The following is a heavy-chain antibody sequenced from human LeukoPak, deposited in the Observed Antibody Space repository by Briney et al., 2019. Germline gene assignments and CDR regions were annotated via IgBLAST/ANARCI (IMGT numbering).Heavy chain of an antibody. Sequence: GGSLRLSCAASGFTISSYWMSWVRQAPGKGLEWVAKIKQDGSEKYYVDSVKGRFTISRDNAKNSLYLQMNSLRAEDTAVYYCAREGLGDYDPNWYFDLWGRGTLVTVSS. CDR2: IKQDGSEK. V-gene: IGHV3-7*01. J-gene: IGHJ2*01. CDR3: AREGLGDYDPNWYFDL. D-gene: IGHD4-17*01. CDR1: GFTISSYW.